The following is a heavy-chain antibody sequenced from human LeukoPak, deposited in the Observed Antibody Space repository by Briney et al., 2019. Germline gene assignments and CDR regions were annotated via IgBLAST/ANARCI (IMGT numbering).Heavy chain of an antibody. CDR2: INPNDAST. CDR1: GYIFTSFY. J-gene: IGHJ4*02. D-gene: IGHD3-3*01. V-gene: IGHV1-46*01. CDR3: ATPWAYESGYYYPGGY. Sequence: ASVKVSCRASGYIFTSFYIHWVRQAPGQGLEWMGIINPNDASTNYAQKFQGRVTMTRDTSTSTVYVELSSLRSEDTAVYYCATPWAYESGYYYPGGYWGQGTLVTVSS.